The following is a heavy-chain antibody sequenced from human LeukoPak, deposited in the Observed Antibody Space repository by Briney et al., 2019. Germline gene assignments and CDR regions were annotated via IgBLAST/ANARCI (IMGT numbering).Heavy chain of an antibody. CDR3: ARDLKATPNWFDP. CDR2: IIPILGIA. D-gene: IGHD5-12*01. CDR1: GGTFSSYA. Sequence: SVKVSCTASGGTFSSYAISWVRQAPGQGLEWMGRIIPILGIANYAQKFQGRVTITADKSTSTAYMELSSLRSEDTAVYYCARDLKATPNWFDPWGQGTLVAVSS. J-gene: IGHJ5*02. V-gene: IGHV1-69*04.